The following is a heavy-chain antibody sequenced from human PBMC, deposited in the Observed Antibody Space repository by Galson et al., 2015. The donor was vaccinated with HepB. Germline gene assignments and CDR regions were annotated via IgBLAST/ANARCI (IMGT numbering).Heavy chain of an antibody. CDR3: AKGRERSCATNSCYRTFDS. Sequence: SLRLSCAVAGFTFSDYAMSWVRHPPGEGLEWGSVISTDSRTTFFADSVKGRFSISRDNFKNTLYLQLNTLRAEDTAVYYCAKGRERSCATNSCYRTFDSWGQGSLVPVSS. J-gene: IGHJ4*02. CDR1: GFTFSDYA. V-gene: IGHV3-23*01. CDR2: ISTDSRTT. D-gene: IGHD5-12*01.